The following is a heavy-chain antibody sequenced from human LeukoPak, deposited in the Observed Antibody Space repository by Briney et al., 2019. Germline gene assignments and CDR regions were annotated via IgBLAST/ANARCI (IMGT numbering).Heavy chain of an antibody. CDR3: ARREVTATVVLGDY. CDR2: INHSGST. CDR1: GGSFSGYY. D-gene: IGHD2-21*02. Sequence: PSETLSLTCAVYGGSFSGYYWSWIRQPPGKGLEWIGEINHSGSTNYNPSLKSRVTISVDTSKNQFSLKLSSVTAADTAVYYCARREVTATVVLGDYWGQGTLVTVSS. V-gene: IGHV4-34*01. J-gene: IGHJ4*02.